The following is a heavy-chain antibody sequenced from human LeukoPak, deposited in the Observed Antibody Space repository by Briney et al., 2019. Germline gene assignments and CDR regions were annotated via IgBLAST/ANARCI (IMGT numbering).Heavy chain of an antibody. J-gene: IGHJ4*02. D-gene: IGHD3-3*01. V-gene: IGHV3-30*01. CDR3: ARDEARGYDFRPQDH. CDR1: GLTFSSYA. CDR2: ISFDGSNA. Sequence: GGSLRLSCAASGLTFSSYAMHWVRQAPGKGLEWVAVISFDGSNAYYADSVRGRFTISRDNTKDTLYLQVNSLRAEDTAVYYCARDEARGYDFRPQDHWGQGTLVSVSS.